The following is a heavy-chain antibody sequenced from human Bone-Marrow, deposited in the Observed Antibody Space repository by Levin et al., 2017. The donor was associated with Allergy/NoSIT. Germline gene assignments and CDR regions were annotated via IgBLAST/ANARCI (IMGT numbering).Heavy chain of an antibody. Sequence: SQILSLTCTVSGGSIYSGSHYWTWIRQPAGKGLEWIGRIYTSGSPNYNPSLKSRVTISLDTSTNQFSLRLTSVTAADTAVYYCASLSGYTYGYGGFDIWGQGTMVTVSS. CDR2: IYTSGSP. CDR3: ASLSGYTYGYGGFDI. J-gene: IGHJ3*02. V-gene: IGHV4-61*02. CDR1: GGSIYSGSHY. D-gene: IGHD5-18*01.